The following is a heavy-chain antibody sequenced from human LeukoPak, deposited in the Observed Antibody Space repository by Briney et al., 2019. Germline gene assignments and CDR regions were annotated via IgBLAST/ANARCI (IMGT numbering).Heavy chain of an antibody. D-gene: IGHD2-2*01. CDR1: GFTVSSNY. J-gene: IGHJ4*02. CDR2: IYSGGST. CDR3: ASGYQLLSLFDY. Sequence: TGGSLRLSCAASGFTVSSNYMSWVRQAPGKGLEWVSVIYSGGSTYYADSVKGRFTISRDNSKNTLYLQMNSLRAEDTAVYYCASGYQLLSLFDYWGQGTLVTVSS. V-gene: IGHV3-66*01.